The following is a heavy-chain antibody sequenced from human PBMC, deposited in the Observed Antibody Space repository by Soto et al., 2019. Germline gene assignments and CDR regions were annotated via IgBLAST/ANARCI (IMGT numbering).Heavy chain of an antibody. D-gene: IGHD6-19*01. CDR3: AREASAVISLDY. J-gene: IGHJ4*02. Sequence: ASVKVSCKASGYIFTAYSMHWVRQAPGQGLEWVGWFNPNSGDTIYAQKFQGRVTLTGDKSISTAYMELYSLTSDDTAVYYCAREASAVISLDYWGQGTLVTVSS. CDR1: GYIFTAYS. V-gene: IGHV1-2*02. CDR2: FNPNSGDT.